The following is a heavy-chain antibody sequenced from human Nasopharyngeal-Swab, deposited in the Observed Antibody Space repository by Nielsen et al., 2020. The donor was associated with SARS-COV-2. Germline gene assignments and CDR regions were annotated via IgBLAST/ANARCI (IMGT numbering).Heavy chain of an antibody. D-gene: IGHD7-27*01. CDR3: VRDFNWGFFDY. CDR2: IKDTAISYTA. V-gene: IGHV3-72*01. Sequence: GESLKISCTASGFTFSNHYMDWVRQAPGKGLEWVGRIKDTAISYTAEYAASVKGRFTISRDDSKSSLYLQMNSLKSEDTAVYYCVRDFNWGFFDYWGQGALVTVSS. J-gene: IGHJ4*02. CDR1: GFTFSNHY.